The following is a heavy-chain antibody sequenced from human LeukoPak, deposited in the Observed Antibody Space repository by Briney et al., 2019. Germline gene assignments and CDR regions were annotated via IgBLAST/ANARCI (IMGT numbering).Heavy chain of an antibody. CDR2: IKQDGSEK. D-gene: IGHD3-16*02. V-gene: IGHV3-7*03. Sequence: PGGSLRLSCAASGFTFSSYWMSWVRQAPGKGLEWVANIKQDGSEKSDVDSVKGRFTISRDNAKNSLYLQMNSLRAEDTAVYYCAKGTTFGGVIVANYFDYWGQGTLVTVSS. CDR1: GFTFSSYW. J-gene: IGHJ4*02. CDR3: AKGTTFGGVIVANYFDY.